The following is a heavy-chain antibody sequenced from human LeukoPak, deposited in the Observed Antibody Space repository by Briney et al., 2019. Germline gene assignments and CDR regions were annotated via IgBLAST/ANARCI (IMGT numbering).Heavy chain of an antibody. CDR2: IYYSRST. D-gene: IGHD3-22*01. CDR3: ARHPYYYDSSGYSHWYFDL. J-gene: IGHJ2*01. V-gene: IGHV4-59*08. CDR1: GGSISSYY. Sequence: SETLSLTCTVSGGSISSYYWSWIRQPPGKGLEWIGYIYYSRSTNYNPSLKSRVTISVDTSKNQFSLKLSSVTAADTAVYYCARHPYYYDSSGYSHWYFDLWGRGTLVTVSS.